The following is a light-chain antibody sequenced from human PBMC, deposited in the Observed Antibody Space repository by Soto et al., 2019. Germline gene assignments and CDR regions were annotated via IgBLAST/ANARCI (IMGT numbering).Light chain of an antibody. Sequence: AIQMTQSPSSLSASVGDTVTITCRASQGIRRDLSWYQQKPGEAPKLLIYSASDLQGAVPSRFRGSGSGTAFPLTLSSLQPEDFATYYCLQDFNCPRTFGQGTKVEV. V-gene: IGKV1-6*01. CDR3: LQDFNCPRT. J-gene: IGKJ1*01. CDR2: SAS. CDR1: QGIRRD.